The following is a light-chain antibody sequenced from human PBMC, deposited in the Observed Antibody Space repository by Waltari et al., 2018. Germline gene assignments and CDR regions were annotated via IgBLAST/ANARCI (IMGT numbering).Light chain of an antibody. CDR3: QQSYSTPRT. V-gene: IGKV1-39*01. CDR1: QSISSY. J-gene: IGKJ1*01. Sequence: DIQMTQSPSSLSASVGDRVTITCRASQSISSYLNWYQQKPGKAPKLLIHAASSLQSGVPSRVSGSGSGTDFTLTISSLQPEDCATYYCQQSYSTPRTFGQGTKVEIK. CDR2: AAS.